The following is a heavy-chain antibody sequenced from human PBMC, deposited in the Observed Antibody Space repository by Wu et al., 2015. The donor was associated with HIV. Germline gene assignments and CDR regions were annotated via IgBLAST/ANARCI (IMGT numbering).Heavy chain of an antibody. CDR2: MNPNAGNI. V-gene: IGHV1-8*03. Sequence: QVQLVQSGAEVKKPGASVKVSCKASGYTFTSYDIHWVRQAPGQGLEWMGWMNPNAGNIAYAQNFLGRISITRDTSISTTYMELSSLKSEDTAVYYCARGGRYCGGDCYSGADYWGQGTLVTVSS. CDR3: ARGGRYCGGDCYSGADY. CDR1: GYTFTSYD. J-gene: IGHJ4*02. D-gene: IGHD2-21*01.